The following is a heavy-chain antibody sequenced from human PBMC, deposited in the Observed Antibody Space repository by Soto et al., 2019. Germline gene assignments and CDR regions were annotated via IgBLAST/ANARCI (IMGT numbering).Heavy chain of an antibody. V-gene: IGHV3-23*01. Sequence: EVQLLESGGHLVQPGGSLRLSCAASGFTFSTYAMSWVRQAPGRGLQWVSTTGDSGFSTYYADSVKGRFTISRDNSKNVLFLQINNLGAEDTALYYFAAHKSRLVVTAIDFWGQGTLVTVSS. J-gene: IGHJ4*02. CDR2: TGDSGFST. CDR1: GFTFSTYA. CDR3: AAHKSRLVVTAIDF. D-gene: IGHD2-21*02.